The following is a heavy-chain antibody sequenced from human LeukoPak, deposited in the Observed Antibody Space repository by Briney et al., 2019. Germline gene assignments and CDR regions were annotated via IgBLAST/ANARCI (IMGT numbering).Heavy chain of an antibody. D-gene: IGHD6-13*01. Sequence: RAAETLSLTCTVSGGSISSSSYYWGWIRQPPGKGLEWIGSIYYGGSAYYNPSLKSRVTISVDKSKNQFSLKLSSVTAADTAVYYCARDRGYSSSWQFDYWGQGTLVTVSS. J-gene: IGHJ4*02. CDR1: GGSISSSSYY. V-gene: IGHV4-39*07. CDR2: IYYGGSA. CDR3: ARDRGYSSSWQFDY.